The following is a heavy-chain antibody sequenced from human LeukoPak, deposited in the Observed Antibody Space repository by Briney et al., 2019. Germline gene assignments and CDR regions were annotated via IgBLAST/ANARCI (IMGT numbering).Heavy chain of an antibody. D-gene: IGHD5-18*01. CDR2: INHSGST. V-gene: IGHV4-34*01. J-gene: IGHJ3*02. CDR1: GGSFSGYY. Sequence: SETLSLTCAVYGGSFSGYYWSWIRQPPGKGLEWIGEINHSGSTNYNPSLKSRVTIPVDTSKNQFSLKLSSVTAADTAVYYCARDKRGYSYGYSAFDIWGQGTMVTVSS. CDR3: ARDKRGYSYGYSAFDI.